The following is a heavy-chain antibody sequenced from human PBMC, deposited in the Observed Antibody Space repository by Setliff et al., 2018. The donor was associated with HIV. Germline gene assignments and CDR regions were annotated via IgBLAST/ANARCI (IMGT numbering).Heavy chain of an antibody. V-gene: IGHV4-39*01. J-gene: IGHJ6*03. D-gene: IGHD6-13*01. CDR3: ARREGTAAAGTYYMDV. CDR2: RYYTGST. CDR1: GGSISSNHYF. Sequence: SETLSLTCTVSGGSISSNHYFWGWIRQPPGKGLEWIATRYYTGSTFYNPSLKSRLTMSVDTSKNQFSLRLHSVTAADTAVYYCARREGTAAAGTYYMDVWGKGTTVTVSS.